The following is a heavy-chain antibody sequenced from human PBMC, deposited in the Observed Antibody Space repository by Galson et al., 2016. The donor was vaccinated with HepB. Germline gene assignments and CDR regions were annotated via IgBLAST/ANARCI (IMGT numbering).Heavy chain of an antibody. CDR2: ISYDGSNK. Sequence: SLRLSCAASEFTFSSYGMHWVRQAPGKGLEWVAVISYDGSNKYNADSVKGRFTISRDNSKKTLYLQMNSLRAEDTAVYYCAKESGKYRYYYYGMNVWGQGTTVTVSS. D-gene: IGHD2-2*01. J-gene: IGHJ6*02. CDR1: EFTFSSYG. V-gene: IGHV3-30*18. CDR3: AKESGKYRYYYYGMNV.